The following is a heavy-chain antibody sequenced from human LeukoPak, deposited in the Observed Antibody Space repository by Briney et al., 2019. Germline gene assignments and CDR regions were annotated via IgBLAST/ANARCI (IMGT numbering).Heavy chain of an antibody. Sequence: PSETLSLTCTVSGGSISSSSYSWSWIRQPAGKGLEWIGLFYASGITNYNPSLKTRVTISVDTSKNQFSLNLRSVTAADTAIYYCATTLDYGCFDPWGQGALVTVSS. D-gene: IGHD3-16*01. CDR3: ATTLDYGCFDP. CDR2: FYASGIT. V-gene: IGHV4-61*02. J-gene: IGHJ5*02. CDR1: GGSISSSSYS.